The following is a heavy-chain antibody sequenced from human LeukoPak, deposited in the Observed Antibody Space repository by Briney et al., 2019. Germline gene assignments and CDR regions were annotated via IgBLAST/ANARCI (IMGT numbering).Heavy chain of an antibody. CDR2: IASDGSST. V-gene: IGHV3-74*01. J-gene: IGHJ4*02. Sequence: GGSLRLSCAASGFTFSSYWMNWVRHAPGKGLVWVSRIASDGSSTTYADSVKGRFSISRDNAKNTLYLQMNSLRAEDTAVYYCARAVTQDYYDSSGPFDYWGQGTLVTVSS. CDR1: GFTFSSYW. D-gene: IGHD3-22*01. CDR3: ARAVTQDYYDSSGPFDY.